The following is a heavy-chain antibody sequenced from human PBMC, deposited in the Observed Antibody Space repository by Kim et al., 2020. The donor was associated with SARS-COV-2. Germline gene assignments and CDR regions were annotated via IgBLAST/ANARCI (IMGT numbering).Heavy chain of an antibody. CDR2: ISGDGGST. V-gene: IGHV3-43*02. CDR1: GFTFDDYA. CDR3: AKDGGSGSYYNPVQAEWDY. D-gene: IGHD3-10*01. J-gene: IGHJ4*02. Sequence: GGSLRLSCAASGFTFDDYAMHWVRQAPGKGLEWVSLISGDGGSTYYADSVKGRFTISRDNSKNSLYLQMNSLRTEDTALYYCAKDGGSGSYYNPVQAEWDYWGQGTLVTVSS.